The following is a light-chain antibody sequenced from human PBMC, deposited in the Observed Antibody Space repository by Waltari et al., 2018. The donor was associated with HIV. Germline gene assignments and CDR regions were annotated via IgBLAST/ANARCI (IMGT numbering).Light chain of an antibody. Sequence: CRASQSISSWLAWYQQKPGKAPKLLIYKASSLESGVPSRFSGSGSGTEFTLTISSLQPDDFATYYCQQYNSYPLTFGGGTKVEIK. V-gene: IGKV1-5*03. J-gene: IGKJ4*01. CDR1: QSISSW. CDR3: QQYNSYPLT. CDR2: KAS.